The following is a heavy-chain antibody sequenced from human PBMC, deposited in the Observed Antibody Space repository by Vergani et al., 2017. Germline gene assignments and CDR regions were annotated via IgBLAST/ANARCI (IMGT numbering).Heavy chain of an antibody. CDR2: INHSGRT. Sequence: QVQLQQWGAGLLKPSETLSLTCAVYGGSFSGYYWSWIRQPPGKGLEWIGEINHSGRTNYNPSLKSRFTISVDTSKIQFSLKLSSVTAADTAVYYCARVPSAMVPWGQGTLVTVSS. CDR3: ARVPSAMVP. CDR1: GGSFSGYY. V-gene: IGHV4-34*01. J-gene: IGHJ5*02. D-gene: IGHD5-18*01.